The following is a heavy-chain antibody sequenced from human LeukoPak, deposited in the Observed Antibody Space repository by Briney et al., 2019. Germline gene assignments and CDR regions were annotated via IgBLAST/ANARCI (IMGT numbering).Heavy chain of an antibody. CDR2: IYHSGST. Sequence: SQTLSLTCTVSGGSISSGGYYWSWIRQPPGKGLEWIGYIYHSGSTYYNPSLKSRVTISVDRSKNQFSLKLSSVTAADTAVYYCARDGDSSWFDYWGQGTLVTVSS. CDR1: GGSISSGGYY. J-gene: IGHJ4*02. V-gene: IGHV4-30-2*01. D-gene: IGHD6-13*01. CDR3: ARDGDSSWFDY.